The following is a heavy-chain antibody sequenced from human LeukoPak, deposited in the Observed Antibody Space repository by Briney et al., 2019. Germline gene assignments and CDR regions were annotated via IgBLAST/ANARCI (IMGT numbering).Heavy chain of an antibody. V-gene: IGHV3-74*01. Sequence: PGGSLRLSCAASGFTFSSYWMHWVRQAPGKGLVWVSRINSDGSTTSYADSVMGRFTISRDNAKNTPYLQMNSLRAEDTAVYYCARVIYSGWEGELSDWGQGTLVTVSS. CDR1: GFTFSSYW. J-gene: IGHJ4*02. D-gene: IGHD6-19*01. CDR3: ARVIYSGWEGELSD. CDR2: INSDGSTT.